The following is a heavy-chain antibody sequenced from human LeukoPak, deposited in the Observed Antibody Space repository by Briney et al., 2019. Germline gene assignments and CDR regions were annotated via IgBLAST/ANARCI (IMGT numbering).Heavy chain of an antibody. CDR2: IIPIFGTA. CDR3: AREGWPDAFDI. V-gene: IGHV1-69*05. Sequence: GASVKVSCKASGYIFSDYYMHWVRQAPGQGLEWMGGIIPIFGTANYAQKFQGRVTITTDESTSTAYMELSSLRSEDTAVYYCAREGWPDAFDIWGQGTMVTVSS. D-gene: IGHD6-19*01. J-gene: IGHJ3*02. CDR1: GYIFSDYY.